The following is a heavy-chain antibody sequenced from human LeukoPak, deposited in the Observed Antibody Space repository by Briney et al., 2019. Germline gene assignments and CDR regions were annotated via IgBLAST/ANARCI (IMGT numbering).Heavy chain of an antibody. CDR2: ISTNSDIR. V-gene: IGHV1-18*01. D-gene: IGHD3-9*01. CDR1: GYTFTNYG. Sequence: ASVKVSCKASGYTFTNYGISWVRQAPGQGLEWMGWISTNSDIRTYAQTLQGRFTMTTDTATTTAYMELNNLTFDDTAVYYCARELFPHYDILTGIIAFDPWGQGTLVTVSS. J-gene: IGHJ5*02. CDR3: ARELFPHYDILTGIIAFDP.